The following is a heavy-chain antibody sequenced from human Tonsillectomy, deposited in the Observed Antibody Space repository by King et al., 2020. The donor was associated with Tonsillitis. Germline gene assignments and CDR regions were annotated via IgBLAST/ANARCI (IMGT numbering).Heavy chain of an antibody. Sequence: QLQESGPGLVKPSETLSLTCTVSGGSISSYYWSWIRQPPGKGLEWIGYVCYSGSTNYNPSLKSRVTISVDTSKNQFSLKLSSVTAADTAVYYCARGGGDSSDYYYYFDYWGQGTLVTVSS. V-gene: IGHV4-59*01. D-gene: IGHD3-22*01. CDR3: ARGGGDSSDYYYYFDY. CDR1: GGSISSYY. J-gene: IGHJ4*02. CDR2: VCYSGST.